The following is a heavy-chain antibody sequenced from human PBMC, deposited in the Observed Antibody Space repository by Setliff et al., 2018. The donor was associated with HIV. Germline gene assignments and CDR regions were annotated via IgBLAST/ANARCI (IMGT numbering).Heavy chain of an antibody. CDR1: GGSVSSRGYY. CDR2: ILYGGNT. CDR3: TRVRLLYSDSSPVWFDP. V-gene: IGHV4-39*02. D-gene: IGHD3-22*01. Sequence: PSETLSLTCTVSGGSVSSRGYYWGWIRQPPGKGPEWIANILYGGNTYYNPSLKSRVTISVDTSKNHFSLKLNSVTAADTAIYYCTRVRLLYSDSSPVWFDPWGQGTLVTVSS. J-gene: IGHJ5*02.